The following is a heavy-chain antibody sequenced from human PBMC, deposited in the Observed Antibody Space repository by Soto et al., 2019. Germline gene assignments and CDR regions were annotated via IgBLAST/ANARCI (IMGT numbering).Heavy chain of an antibody. V-gene: IGHV1-2*02. CDR1: GYTFTGYY. CDR2: INPNSGGT. CDR3: ARSPRYSSSWYYLNHYYYGMDV. Sequence: ASVKVSCKASGYTFTGYYMHWVRQAPGQGLEWMGWINPNSGGTNYAQKFQGRVTMTRDTSISTAYMELSRLRSDDTAVYYCARSPRYSSSWYYLNHYYYGMDVWGQGTTVTVSS. J-gene: IGHJ6*02. D-gene: IGHD6-13*01.